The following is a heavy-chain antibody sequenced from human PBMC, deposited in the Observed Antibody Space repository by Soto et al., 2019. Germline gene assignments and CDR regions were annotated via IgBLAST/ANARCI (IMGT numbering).Heavy chain of an antibody. J-gene: IGHJ4*02. V-gene: IGHV3-7*04. CDR1: GFSFSGYC. D-gene: IGHD6-13*01. CDR2: IDRDGSEK. CDR3: TRGGCSCESLCCFDF. Sequence: EVQLVESGGLLVRPGGSLRLSCAASGFSFSGYCFTWVRQTPGKGLEWVASIDRDGSEKNYLDSVKGRFTISRDNAEKSLYWEMKNLRGEDTAFYYGTRGGCSCESLCCFDFWGQGTLVTVSS.